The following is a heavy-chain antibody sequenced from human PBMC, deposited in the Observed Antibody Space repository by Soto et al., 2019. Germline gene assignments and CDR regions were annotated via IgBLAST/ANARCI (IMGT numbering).Heavy chain of an antibody. D-gene: IGHD6-19*01. CDR1: GGSVSSGSYY. CDR2: IYYSGST. V-gene: IGHV4-61*01. J-gene: IGHJ4*02. CDR3: ARGKFRSGWYDY. Sequence: SETLSLTCTVSGGSVSSGSYYWSWIRQPPGKGLEWIGYIYYSGSTNYNPSLKSRVTISVDASKNQFSLKLSSVTAADTAVYYCARGKFRSGWYDYWGQGTLVTVSS.